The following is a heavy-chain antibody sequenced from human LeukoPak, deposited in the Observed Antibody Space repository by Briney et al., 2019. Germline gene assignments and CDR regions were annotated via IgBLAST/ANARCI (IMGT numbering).Heavy chain of an antibody. D-gene: IGHD3-10*01. Sequence: GASVKVSCKVSGYTLTELSMHWVRQAPGKGLEWMGGFDPEDGETIYAQKFQGRVTITRDTSASTAYMELSSLRSEDTAVYYCARDVPASPSDDYWGQGTLVTVSS. J-gene: IGHJ4*02. CDR3: ARDVPASPSDDY. CDR2: FDPEDGET. V-gene: IGHV1-24*01. CDR1: GYTLTELS.